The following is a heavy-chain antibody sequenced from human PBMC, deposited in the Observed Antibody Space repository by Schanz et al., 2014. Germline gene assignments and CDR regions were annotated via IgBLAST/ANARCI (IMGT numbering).Heavy chain of an antibody. V-gene: IGHV3-33*08. CDR1: GFSFSDYG. J-gene: IGHJ4*02. D-gene: IGHD2-15*01. CDR2: IWYDGTDR. Sequence: QVQLVESGGGVVQPGRSLRLSCAGSGFSFSDYGMHWVRQAPGRGLEWVAVIWYDGTDRYYADSVKGRFTISRDNSKNTVYLLMNSLRVEDTAVYYCARVVAAAPQGCNYWGRGTLVTVSS. CDR3: ARVVAAAPQGCNY.